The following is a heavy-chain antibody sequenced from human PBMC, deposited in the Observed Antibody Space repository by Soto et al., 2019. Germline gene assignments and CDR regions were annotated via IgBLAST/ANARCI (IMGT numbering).Heavy chain of an antibody. D-gene: IGHD2-21*01. Sequence: QVQLVQSGAEVRKPGSSVKVSCEASGGSVISYIFTWVRQAPGQGLEWMGRSIPIQGRADYALKFQDRVTITADRSTQTVYMELRSLRPEDTALYYCAKSLVFVDHAYRDVWGKGTTVTVSS. J-gene: IGHJ6*03. V-gene: IGHV1-69*02. CDR2: SIPIQGRA. CDR1: GGSVISYI. CDR3: AKSLVFVDHAYRDV.